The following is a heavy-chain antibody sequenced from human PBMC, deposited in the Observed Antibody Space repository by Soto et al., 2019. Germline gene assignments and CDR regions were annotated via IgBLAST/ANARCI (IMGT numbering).Heavy chain of an antibody. CDR3: AKLECSGGSCYSGRLVDYFYYYMDV. CDR2: ISASGAKT. V-gene: IGHV3-23*01. Sequence: EVQLLESGGGLVQPGGSLRLSCAASGFTFDTYVMSWVRQAPGKGLEWVSAISASGAKTYYADSVKGRFTISRDNSKNTLYLQMNSLRAEDTAVYHCAKLECSGGSCYSGRLVDYFYYYMDVWGKGTTVTVSS. CDR1: GFTFDTYV. D-gene: IGHD2-15*01. J-gene: IGHJ6*03.